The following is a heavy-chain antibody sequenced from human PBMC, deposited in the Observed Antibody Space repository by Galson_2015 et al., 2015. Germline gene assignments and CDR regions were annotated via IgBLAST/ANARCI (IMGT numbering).Heavy chain of an antibody. V-gene: IGHV4-38-2*02. Sequence: LVKPPQTLTLTCTFSGFSLSTSGVSVGWIRQPPGKGLEWIGNIYHSGSTYYNPSLKSRVTISVDTSRNQFSLKLSSLTAADTAVYYCARGEVAYSGYDSGGYFDYWGQGTLVTVSS. J-gene: IGHJ4*02. CDR1: GFSLSTSGV. D-gene: IGHD5-12*01. CDR2: IYHSGST. CDR3: ARGEVAYSGYDSGGYFDY.